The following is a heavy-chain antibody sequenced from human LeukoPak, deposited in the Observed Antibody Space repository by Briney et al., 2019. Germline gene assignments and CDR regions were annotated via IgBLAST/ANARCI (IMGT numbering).Heavy chain of an antibody. J-gene: IGHJ4*02. CDR3: ATMHSSAWYSY. Sequence: SETLSLTCTVSGGSFSSGSYYWSWIRQPPGKGLEWIGYIYYSGSTNYKSSLKSRVTISVDTSKNQFSLKLSSVTAADTAVYYCATMHSSAWYSYWGQGTLVTVSS. V-gene: IGHV4-61*01. CDR1: GGSFSSGSYY. CDR2: IYYSGST. D-gene: IGHD6-19*01.